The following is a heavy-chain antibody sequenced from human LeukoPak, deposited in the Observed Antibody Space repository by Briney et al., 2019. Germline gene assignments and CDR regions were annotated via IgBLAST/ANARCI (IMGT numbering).Heavy chain of an antibody. CDR2: INHTGST. V-gene: IGHV4-34*01. D-gene: IGHD2-2*01. Sequence: SETLSLTCAVYGGSFSGYYWNWIRQPPGKGLEWIGEINHTGSTNYNPSLKSRVTISVGTSKSQFSLKLISLTAADTAVYYCARRVGDGVFDPWGQGTLVTVSS. CDR1: GGSFSGYY. CDR3: ARRVGDGVFDP. J-gene: IGHJ5*02.